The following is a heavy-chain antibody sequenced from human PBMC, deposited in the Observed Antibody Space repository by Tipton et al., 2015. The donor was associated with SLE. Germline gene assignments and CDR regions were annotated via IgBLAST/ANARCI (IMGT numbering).Heavy chain of an antibody. V-gene: IGHV3-23*03. Sequence: GSLRLSCEASGFPFSSYAMTWVRQAPGKGLEWISIIYNGPSTSYYADSVKGRFAVSRDNSKNTVFLQMTSLTADDTAVYYCAKDLPYSHGSGRPLPLHVWGKGTTVIVSS. CDR3: AKDLPYSHGSGRPLPLHV. J-gene: IGHJ6*04. CDR1: GFPFSSYA. CDR2: IYNGPSTS. D-gene: IGHD3-10*01.